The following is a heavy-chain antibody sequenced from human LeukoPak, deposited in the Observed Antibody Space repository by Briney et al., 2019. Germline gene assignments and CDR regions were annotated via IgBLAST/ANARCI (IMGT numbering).Heavy chain of an antibody. J-gene: IGHJ3*01. Sequence: ASLKVSSTASGYTFTVYDLHWVRHAPGQGLGWMGWIDTKNGVTNYAQKFQGRVTMTRDTSITTAYMELGTLRSDDTALYYCARANRGFGEPSGFDFWGQGTMVTVSS. CDR3: ARANRGFGEPSGFDF. V-gene: IGHV1-2*02. CDR2: IDTKNGVT. D-gene: IGHD3-10*01. CDR1: GYTFTVYD.